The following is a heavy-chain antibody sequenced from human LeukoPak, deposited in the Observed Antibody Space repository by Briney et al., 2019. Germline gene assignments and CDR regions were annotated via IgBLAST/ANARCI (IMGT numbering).Heavy chain of an antibody. CDR2: IYTSGST. V-gene: IGHV4-4*07. D-gene: IGHD3-10*01. CDR3: ASYYGSGSRPAYYYYYYMDV. J-gene: IGHJ6*03. CDR1: GGSISSYY. Sequence: SETLSLTCTVSGGSISSYYWSWIRQPAGKGLEWIGRIYTSGSTNYNPSLKSRVTMSVDTSKNQFSLKLSSVTAADTAVHYCASYYGSGSRPAYYYYYYMDVWGKGTTVTVSS.